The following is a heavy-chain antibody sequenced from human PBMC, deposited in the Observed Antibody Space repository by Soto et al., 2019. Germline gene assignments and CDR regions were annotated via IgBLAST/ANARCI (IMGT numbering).Heavy chain of an antibody. D-gene: IGHD2-2*01. J-gene: IGHJ6*03. V-gene: IGHV1-3*01. CDR3: ARGGGTTAASYYYSLDF. Sequence: CKTSGYTETIYAMLFVRQAQRQRLEWMGWIDAGNGNTKYSQKFQGRVTITRDTSASTAYMELSSLRSEGTAVYYCARGGGTTAASYYYSLDFWGKGTTVTVSS. CDR2: IDAGNGNT. CDR1: GYTETIYA.